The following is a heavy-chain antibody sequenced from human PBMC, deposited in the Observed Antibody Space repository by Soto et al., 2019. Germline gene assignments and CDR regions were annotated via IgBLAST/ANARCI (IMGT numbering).Heavy chain of an antibody. CDR1: GGSVSSGSYY. CDR3: ARHYGTRDRQYNWFDP. Sequence: QVQLQESGPGLVKPSETLSLTCTVSGGSVSSGSYYWSWIRQPPGKRLEWLGYIYYSGSTNYNPSLPSRVTISVDTSKNQCALHLSSVTAADTAVYYCARHYGTRDRQYNWFDPWGQGTLVTVSS. V-gene: IGHV4-61*01. D-gene: IGHD1-7*01. CDR2: IYYSGST. J-gene: IGHJ5*02.